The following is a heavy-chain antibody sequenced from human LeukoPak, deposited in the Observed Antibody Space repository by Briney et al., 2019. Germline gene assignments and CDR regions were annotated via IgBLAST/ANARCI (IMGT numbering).Heavy chain of an antibody. CDR1: LGTFRSYT. J-gene: IGHJ3*02. CDR3: ARAQDSSGYDAFDI. D-gene: IGHD3-22*01. V-gene: IGHV1-69*02. CDR2: IIPILGIA. Sequence: SVNASRKPSLGTFRSYTISWVRQAPGQGHEWMGRIIPILGIATYAQQFQGRVTIPADKSTSTGYMELSSLRSEDTAVDYCARAQDSSGYDAFDIWDQGTMVTVSS.